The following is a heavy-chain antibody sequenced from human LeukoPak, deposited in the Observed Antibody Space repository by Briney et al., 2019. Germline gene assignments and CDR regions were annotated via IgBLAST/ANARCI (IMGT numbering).Heavy chain of an antibody. Sequence: ASVKVSCKASGYTFTDYYMRWVRQAPGQGLEWMGWINPNSGGTNYAQKFQGRVTMTRDTSISTAYMELSRLRSDDTAVYYCAREVGSGYLFSDYWGQGTLVTVSS. CDR3: AREVGSGYLFSDY. CDR1: GYTFTDYY. D-gene: IGHD3-22*01. CDR2: INPNSGGT. V-gene: IGHV1-2*02. J-gene: IGHJ4*02.